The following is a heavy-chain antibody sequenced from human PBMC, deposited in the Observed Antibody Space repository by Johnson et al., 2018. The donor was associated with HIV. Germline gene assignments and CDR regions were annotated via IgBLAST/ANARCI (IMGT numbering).Heavy chain of an antibody. Sequence: VQLVESRGVLVQPGGSLRLSCAASGFTVSSNEMSWVRQAPGKGLEWVSSISGGSTYYADSRTGRFTISRDNSKTTLYLQMNSLRAEDTAVYYCARGRLRSGATDAFDIWGQGTMVTVSS. CDR1: GFTVSSNE. CDR3: ARGRLRSGATDAFDI. J-gene: IGHJ3*02. D-gene: IGHD1-26*01. CDR2: ISGGST. V-gene: IGHV3-38-3*01.